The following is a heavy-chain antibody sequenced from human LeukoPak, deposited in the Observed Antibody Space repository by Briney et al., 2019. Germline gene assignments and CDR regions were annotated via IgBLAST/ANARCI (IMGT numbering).Heavy chain of an antibody. CDR2: IIPIFGTA. J-gene: IGHJ4*02. CDR1: GGTFSSYA. Sequence: SVKVSCEASGGTFSSYAISWVRQAPGQGLEWMGGIIPIFGTANYAQKFQGRVTITADESTSTAYMELSSLRSEDTAVYYCASTGYSSGWSRLDYWGQGTLVTVSS. CDR3: ASTGYSSGWSRLDY. V-gene: IGHV1-69*13. D-gene: IGHD6-19*01.